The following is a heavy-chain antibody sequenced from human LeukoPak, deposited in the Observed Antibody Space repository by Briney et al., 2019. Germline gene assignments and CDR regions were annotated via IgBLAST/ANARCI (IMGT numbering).Heavy chain of an antibody. CDR2: INSDGSST. V-gene: IGHV3-74*01. Sequence: GGSLRLSCAASGVTFSNHWLHWARQAPGKGLVWVSRINSDGSSTIYADSVKGRFTISRDNVKNTVSLQMNSLRAEDTAMYYCTRTMYSSSFDWWGQGTLVTVSS. CDR3: TRTMYSSSFDW. J-gene: IGHJ4*02. CDR1: GVTFSNHW. D-gene: IGHD6-13*01.